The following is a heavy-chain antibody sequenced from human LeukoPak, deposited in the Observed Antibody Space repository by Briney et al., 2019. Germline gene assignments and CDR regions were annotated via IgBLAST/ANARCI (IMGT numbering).Heavy chain of an antibody. CDR3: ARHAYYGDYVNEVDY. Sequence: PSETLSLTCTVSGGSISSYYWSWIRQPPGKGLEWIGYIYYSGSTNYNPSLKSRVTISVDTSKNQFSLKLSSVTAADTAVYYCARHAYYGDYVNEVDYWGQGTLVTVSS. CDR2: IYYSGST. J-gene: IGHJ4*02. CDR1: GGSISSYY. D-gene: IGHD4-17*01. V-gene: IGHV4-59*08.